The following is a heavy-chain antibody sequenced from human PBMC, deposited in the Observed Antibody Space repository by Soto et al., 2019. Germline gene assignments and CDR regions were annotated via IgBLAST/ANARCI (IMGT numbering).Heavy chain of an antibody. CDR2: INHSGST. Sequence: QVHLQQRGAGLLKPSETLSLTCAVYGGSFSGYYWSWIRQPPGKGLEWIGEINHSGSTNYNPSIKRRDNLSVDKSKNQFSLKLSSVTAADTAVYFCENTYYNFWSGFYRGYYFEYWGQGTLVSVSS. J-gene: IGHJ4*02. D-gene: IGHD3-3*01. CDR3: ENTYYNFWSGFYRGYYFEY. V-gene: IGHV4-34*01. CDR1: GGSFSGYY.